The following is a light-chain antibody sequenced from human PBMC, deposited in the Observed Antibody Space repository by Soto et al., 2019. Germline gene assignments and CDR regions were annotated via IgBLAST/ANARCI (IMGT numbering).Light chain of an antibody. V-gene: IGLV8-61*01. CDR1: SGSVSTSYH. CDR2: TKS. Sequence: QAVVTQPPSSSVSPGGTVTLTCGLSSGSVSTSYHPSWYQQSLGQAPLMLIYTKSTRSAGVPDRFSGSILGNNAALTIAGAQADDESDYYCVLYMGSGIWVFGGGTKLTVL. J-gene: IGLJ3*02. CDR3: VLYMGSGIWV.